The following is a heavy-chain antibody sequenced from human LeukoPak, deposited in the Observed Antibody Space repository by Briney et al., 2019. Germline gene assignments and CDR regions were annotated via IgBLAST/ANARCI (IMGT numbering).Heavy chain of an antibody. CDR2: MNPNSGNT. Sequence: GASVKVSRKASGYTFTNYDINWVRQATGQGLEWLGWMNPNSGNTGYAQKFQGRVAMTRNTSITTAYMELSSLRSEDTAVYYCATDTYYFDYWGQGTLVTVPS. V-gene: IGHV1-8*01. D-gene: IGHD3-16*01. CDR1: GYTFTNYD. CDR3: ATDTYYFDY. J-gene: IGHJ4*02.